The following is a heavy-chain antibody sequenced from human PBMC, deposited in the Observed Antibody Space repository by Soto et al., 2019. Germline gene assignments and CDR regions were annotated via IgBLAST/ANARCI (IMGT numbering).Heavy chain of an antibody. CDR1: GGTFSSYA. D-gene: IGHD2-21*02. V-gene: IGHV1-69*12. CDR3: AREGGSGVVTAIPDY. J-gene: IGHJ4*02. Sequence: QVQLVQSGAEVKKPGSSVKVSCKASGGTFSSYAISWVRQAPGRGLEWMGGIIPIFGTANYAQKFQGRVTITAGESTSTAYMELSSLRSEDTAVYYCAREGGSGVVTAIPDYWGQGTLVTVSS. CDR2: IIPIFGTA.